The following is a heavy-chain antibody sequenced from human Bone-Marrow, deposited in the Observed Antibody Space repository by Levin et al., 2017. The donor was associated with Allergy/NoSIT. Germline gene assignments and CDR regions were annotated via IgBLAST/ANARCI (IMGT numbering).Heavy chain of an antibody. V-gene: IGHV3-53*01. D-gene: IGHD1/OR15-1a*01. Sequence: GESLKISCAASGFTVSSPYMSWVRQAPGKGLEWVSVIYIGGSTNHADSVKGRFTISRDNSKNTVYLQMSSLRVEDTAMYYCARDREVRDGGTRGDDAVDIWGQGTMVTVSS. J-gene: IGHJ3*02. CDR1: GFTVSSPY. CDR3: ARDREVRDGGTRGDDAVDI. CDR2: IYIGGST.